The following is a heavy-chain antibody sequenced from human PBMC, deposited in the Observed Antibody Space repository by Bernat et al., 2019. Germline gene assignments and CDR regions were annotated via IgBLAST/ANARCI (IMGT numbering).Heavy chain of an antibody. D-gene: IGHD5-12*01. Sequence: QVQLVESGGGVVQPGRSLRLSCAASGFTFSSYGMHWVRQAPGKGLEWVAVIWYDGSNKYYADSVKGRFTISRDNSKNTLYLQMNSLRAEDTAVYYCARDRKWLRLWHGMDVWGQGTTVTVSS. J-gene: IGHJ6*02. CDR1: GFTFSSYG. CDR3: ARDRKWLRLWHGMDV. CDR2: IWYDGSNK. V-gene: IGHV3-33*01.